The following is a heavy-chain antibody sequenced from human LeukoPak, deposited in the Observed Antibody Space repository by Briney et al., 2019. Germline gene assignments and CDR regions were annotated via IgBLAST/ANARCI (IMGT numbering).Heavy chain of an antibody. D-gene: IGHD3-16*01. J-gene: IGHJ3*02. Sequence: PGGSLRLSCAASGFTFSSSSMNWVRQAPGKGLEWVSSISSSSSYIYSADSVKGRFTISRDNAKNSLYLQMNSLRAEDTAVYYCARDQVYTSLSAFGIWGQGTKVTVSS. CDR1: GFTFSSSS. CDR2: ISSSSSYI. CDR3: ARDQVYTSLSAFGI. V-gene: IGHV3-21*01.